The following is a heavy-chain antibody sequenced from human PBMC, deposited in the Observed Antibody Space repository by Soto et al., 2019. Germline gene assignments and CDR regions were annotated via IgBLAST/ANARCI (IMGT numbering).Heavy chain of an antibody. CDR3: TAEDGWFDP. J-gene: IGHJ5*02. V-gene: IGHV3-23*02. Sequence: GGSLRLSCVASGFIFSNYVMTWVRQAPGKGLEWVSTISARDTYTYYGDSVKGRFTISRDDSKDTLYLQMNSLKTEDTAVYYCTAEDGWFDPWGQGTLVTVSS. CDR2: ISARDTYT. CDR1: GFIFSNYV.